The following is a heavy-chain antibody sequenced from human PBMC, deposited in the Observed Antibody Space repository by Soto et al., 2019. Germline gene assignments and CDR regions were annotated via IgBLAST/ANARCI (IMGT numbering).Heavy chain of an antibody. CDR1: GYTFTSYD. V-gene: IGHV1-8*01. Sequence: ASVKVSCKASGYTFTSYDINWVRQATGQGLEWMGWMNPNSGNTGYAQKFQGRVTMTRNTSIGTAYMELSSLRSEDTAVYYSARYAYLPRDDTYYHMDVWGKGTTVTVSS. CDR3: ARYAYLPRDDTYYHMDV. D-gene: IGHD3-16*01. J-gene: IGHJ6*03. CDR2: MNPNSGNT.